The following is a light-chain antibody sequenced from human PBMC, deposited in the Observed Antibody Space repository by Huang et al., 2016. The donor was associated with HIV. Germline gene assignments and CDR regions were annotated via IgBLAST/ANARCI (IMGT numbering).Light chain of an antibody. CDR2: AAS. J-gene: IGKJ3*01. CDR1: QSIRRY. V-gene: IGKV1-39*01. Sequence: DIQMTQSPSSLSASVGDRVTITCRASQSIRRYLNWYQQKPGKAPKLLIYAASNLQSGVPSRFSDSGSGTDVTLSISSLQPEDFATYYCQQSYSIPFTFGPGTKVDIK. CDR3: QQSYSIPFT.